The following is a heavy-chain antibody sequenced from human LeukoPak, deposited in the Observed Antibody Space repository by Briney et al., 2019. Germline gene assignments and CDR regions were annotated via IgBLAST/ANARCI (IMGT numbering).Heavy chain of an antibody. V-gene: IGHV3-23*01. CDR3: AKVPGSYYVDFDY. D-gene: IGHD3-10*01. CDR1: GFTLTDLA. J-gene: IGHJ4*02. Sequence: QPGGSLRLSCTASGFTLTDLAMTWVRQAPGKGLEWVSAISSSGGDTYHADSVKGRFTISRDNSKNTLYLQMNSLRAEDTGVYYCAKVPGSYYVDFDYWGQGILVTASS. CDR2: ISSSGGDT.